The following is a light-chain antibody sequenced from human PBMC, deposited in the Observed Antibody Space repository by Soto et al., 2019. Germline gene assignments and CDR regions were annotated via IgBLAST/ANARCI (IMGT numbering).Light chain of an antibody. J-gene: IGKJ1*01. CDR2: GAS. CDR1: QRVSIGY. V-gene: IGKV3-20*01. CDR3: QQYGSSLPWT. Sequence: RVMTEAPGPVSVSPGERATLSYRASQRVSIGYLAWYQQKPGQAPRLFIFGASSRANGTPDRFSGSGSGTDFTLTISRLEPDDFAVYSCQQYGSSLPWTFGQGTKVDIK.